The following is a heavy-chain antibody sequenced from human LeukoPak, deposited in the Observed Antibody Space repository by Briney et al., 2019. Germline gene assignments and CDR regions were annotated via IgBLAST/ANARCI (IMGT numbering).Heavy chain of an antibody. J-gene: IGHJ4*02. CDR1: GGSISDYY. V-gene: IGHV4-59*01. Sequence: SETLSLTCTVSGGSISDYYWSWLRQSPGKGLEWLGYIHSSGSTHYNPSLKSRVTISLDTSKKQFSLKLSSVTAADTALYYCARDVYDSSGYYLLGDNWGQGTLVTVSS. CDR2: IHSSGST. CDR3: ARDVYDSSGYYLLGDN. D-gene: IGHD3-22*01.